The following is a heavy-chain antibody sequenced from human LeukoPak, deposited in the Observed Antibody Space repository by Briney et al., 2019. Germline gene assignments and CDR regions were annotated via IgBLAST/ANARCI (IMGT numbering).Heavy chain of an antibody. CDR2: IYTSGT. D-gene: IGHD3-3*01. CDR3: ARDSLYNFWSGYYHTTYYFDY. V-gene: IGHV4-61*09. Sequence: SETLSLTCTVSGGSLSSGNYYWSWIRQPAGKGLEWIGHIYTSGTTYDPYLKSRVTISVDTSKNQYSLNLSSMTAADTAVYYCARDSLYNFWSGYYHTTYYFDYWGQGTLVTVSS. J-gene: IGHJ4*02. CDR1: GGSLSSGNYY.